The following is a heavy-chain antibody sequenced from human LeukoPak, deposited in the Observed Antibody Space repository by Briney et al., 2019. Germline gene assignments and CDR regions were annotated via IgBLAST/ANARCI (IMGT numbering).Heavy chain of an antibody. V-gene: IGHV3-23*01. Sequence: SGGSLRLSCAASGFTFSSYGMSWVRQAPGMGLEWVSGISSSGGDTYYLDSVKGRFTISRDNSKNTLYLQMRSLRAEDTAVYYCANQFAPVGVTPDYWGQGTLVTVSS. CDR2: ISSSGGDT. CDR3: ANQFAPVGVTPDY. D-gene: IGHD2-15*01. CDR1: GFTFSSYG. J-gene: IGHJ4*02.